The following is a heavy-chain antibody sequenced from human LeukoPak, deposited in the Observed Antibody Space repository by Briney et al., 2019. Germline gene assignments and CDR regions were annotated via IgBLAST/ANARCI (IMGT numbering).Heavy chain of an antibody. CDR3: ARGMTHQNYYDSSGYYYY. D-gene: IGHD3-22*01. V-gene: IGHV3-53*01. J-gene: IGHJ4*02. CDR2: IYSGGST. Sequence: PGGSLRLSCAASGFTVSSNYMSWVRQAPGKGLEWISVIYSGGSTYYADSVKGRFTISRDNSKNTLYLQMNSLRAEDTAVYYCARGMTHQNYYDSSGYYYYWGQGTLVTVSS. CDR1: GFTVSSNY.